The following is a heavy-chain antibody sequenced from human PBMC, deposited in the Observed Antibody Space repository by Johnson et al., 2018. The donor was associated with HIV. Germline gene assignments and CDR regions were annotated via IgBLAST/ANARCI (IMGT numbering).Heavy chain of an antibody. V-gene: IGHV3-33*04. CDR1: GFTFSTYG. CDR2: MWYDGSNK. CDR3: AKDQWSSSCTSDAFDI. J-gene: IGHJ3*02. D-gene: IGHD6-13*01. Sequence: QMQLVESGGGVVQPGRSLRLSCAASGFTFSTYGMHWVRQAPGKGLEWVAVMWYDGSNKYYADSVKGRFTISRDNSKNTLYLQMNSLRAEDTAVYYCAKDQWSSSCTSDAFDIWGQGTMVTVSS.